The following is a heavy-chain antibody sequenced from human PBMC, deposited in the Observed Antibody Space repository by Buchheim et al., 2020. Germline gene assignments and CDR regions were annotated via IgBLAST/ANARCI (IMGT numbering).Heavy chain of an antibody. V-gene: IGHV4-39*02. Sequence: QLQLQESGPGLVKPSETLSLTCTVSGGSISSSSYYWGWLRQPPGKGLEWIGSIYYSGSTYYNPSLKSRVTISVDTSKNQFSLKLSSVTAADTAVYYCAREGPRYYDFWSGAPPPPTYRDYYYGMDVWGQGTT. D-gene: IGHD3-3*01. J-gene: IGHJ6*02. CDR2: IYYSGST. CDR1: GGSISSSSYY. CDR3: AREGPRYYDFWSGAPPPPTYRDYYYGMDV.